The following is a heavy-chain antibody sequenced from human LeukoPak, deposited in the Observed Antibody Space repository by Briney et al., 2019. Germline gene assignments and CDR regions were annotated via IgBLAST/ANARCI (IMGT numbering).Heavy chain of an antibody. CDR1: GGSFSGYY. V-gene: IGHV4-34*01. CDR3: ARPSYYYDSSGYYQYYFDY. Sequence: PSETLSLTCAVYGGSFSGYYWSWIRQPPGKGLEWIGEINHSGSTNYNPSLKSQVTISVDTSKNQFSLKLSSVTAADTAVYYCARPSYYYDSSGYYQYYFDYWGQGTLVTVSS. J-gene: IGHJ4*02. CDR2: INHSGST. D-gene: IGHD3-22*01.